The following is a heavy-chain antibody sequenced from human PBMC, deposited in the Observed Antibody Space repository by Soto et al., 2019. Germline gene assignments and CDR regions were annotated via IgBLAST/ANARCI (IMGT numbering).Heavy chain of an antibody. D-gene: IGHD4-17*01. CDR3: ARAPMRDYGDYFLFAP. J-gene: IGHJ5*01. Sequence: GASVNVSCKASGGTFSSYAISWVRQAPGQGLEWMGGIIPLLGIPNYAQKFQGRVTITADESTSTAYMELNNLRSEDTAVYYCARAPMRDYGDYFLFAPWGQGTLVTVSS. CDR2: IIPLLGIP. V-gene: IGHV1-69*13. CDR1: GGTFSSYA.